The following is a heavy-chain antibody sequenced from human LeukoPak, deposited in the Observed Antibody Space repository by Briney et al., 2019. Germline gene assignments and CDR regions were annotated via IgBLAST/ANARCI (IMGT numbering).Heavy chain of an antibody. D-gene: IGHD3-10*01. CDR2: LCESGGST. J-gene: IGHJ4*02. CDR3: SREYYYGSESYFWDY. CDR1: GFTFSSYA. Sequence: GGSLRLFCTASGFTFSSYAMIWVRRSPGKGLEWLSALCESGGSTYYADSVKALFTISRDNSKNTLYLQMNSLRAEDTAVYYCSREYYYGSESYFWDYWGQGTLVTVSS. V-gene: IGHV3-23*01.